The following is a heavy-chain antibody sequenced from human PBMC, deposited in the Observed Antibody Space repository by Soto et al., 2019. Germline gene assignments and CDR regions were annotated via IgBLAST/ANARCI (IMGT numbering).Heavy chain of an antibody. D-gene: IGHD3-16*01. V-gene: IGHV3-66*01. CDR2: IYSGGST. Sequence: GGSLRLSCAASGFTFSDNYMTWVRQAPGKGLECVSVIYSGGSTYYADSVKGRFTISRDNSKNTLFLQMNSRRVDDTAVYYCARAAARGIDVFDIWGQGTMVTVSS. CDR3: ARAAARGIDVFDI. CDR1: GFTFSDNY. J-gene: IGHJ3*02.